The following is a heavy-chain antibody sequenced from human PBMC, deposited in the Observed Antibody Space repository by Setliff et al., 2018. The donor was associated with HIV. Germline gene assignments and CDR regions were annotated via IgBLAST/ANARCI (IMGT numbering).Heavy chain of an antibody. Sequence: SETLSLTCTVSGGSISSSTYYWGWIRQPPGKGLEWIGNIHFSGSTYYNPSLKSRVTVSVDPSKNQFSLKLSSVTAADTAVYYCAGTTYSGSYFNDSWGQGTMVAVSS. V-gene: IGHV4-39*01. J-gene: IGHJ5*01. CDR2: IHFSGST. CDR3: AGTTYSGSYFNDS. D-gene: IGHD1-26*01. CDR1: GGSISSSTYY.